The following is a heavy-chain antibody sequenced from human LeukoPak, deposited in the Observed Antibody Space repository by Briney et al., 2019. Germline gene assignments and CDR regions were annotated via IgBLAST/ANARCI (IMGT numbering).Heavy chain of an antibody. D-gene: IGHD6-19*01. CDR3: MIDRSYSSGWYPRGYFDY. Sequence: ASVKVSCKASGYMFTKYGFSWVRQAPGQGLEWMGWISAYNGNTKYAEKLQGRVTMTTDTSTSIADMELRSLRSDDTAVYYCMIDRSYSSGWYPRGYFDYWGQGTLATVSS. CDR1: GYMFTKYG. J-gene: IGHJ4*02. V-gene: IGHV1-18*01. CDR2: ISAYNGNT.